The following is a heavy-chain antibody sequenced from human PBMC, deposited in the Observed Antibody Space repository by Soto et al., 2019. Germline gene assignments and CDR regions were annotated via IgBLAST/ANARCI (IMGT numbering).Heavy chain of an antibody. CDR1: GFTFSRYA. J-gene: IGHJ4*02. V-gene: IGHV3-23*01. CDR2: ISGSGGNI. CDR3: ATQDFRGTTGTT. D-gene: IGHD1-1*01. Sequence: EVQVLESGGGLVQPGGSLRLSRVASGFTFSRYAMGWVRQAPGKGLEWVSVISGSGGNIHYVDSVKGRFTISRDNSKNTLYLQMNSLRVDDTAVYICATQDFRGTTGTTWGQGTLVTVSS.